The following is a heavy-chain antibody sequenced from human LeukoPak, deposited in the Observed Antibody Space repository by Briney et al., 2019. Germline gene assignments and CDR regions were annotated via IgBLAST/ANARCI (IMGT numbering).Heavy chain of an antibody. CDR1: GGSISSYY. CDR3: ARISSSNWYNERGAFDV. V-gene: IGHV4-4*07. CDR2: IYTSGST. D-gene: IGHD6-13*01. J-gene: IGHJ3*01. Sequence: SETLSLTRTVSGGSISSYYWSWIRQPAGKGLEWIGRIYTSGSTNYNPSLKSRVTISVDTSKNQFSLKLRSVTAADTAVYYCARISSSNWYNERGAFDVWGQGTMVTVSS.